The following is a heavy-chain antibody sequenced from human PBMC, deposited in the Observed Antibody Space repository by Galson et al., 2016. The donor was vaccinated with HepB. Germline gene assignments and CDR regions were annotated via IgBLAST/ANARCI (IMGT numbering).Heavy chain of an antibody. CDR1: GGSITTYNHY. CDR2: TYHSGAT. Sequence: SETLSLTCIVSGGSITTYNHYLTWIRQPPGKGLEWIGYTYHSGATDYNPSLKGRVTISVDTSKNLFSLSLRSVTAADTAIYYCERAVFDVGILVTAIGGNWFCPWGPGTLVPVSS. J-gene: IGHJ5*02. D-gene: IGHD2-21*02. V-gene: IGHV4-61*03. CDR3: ERAVFDVGILVTAIGGNWFCP.